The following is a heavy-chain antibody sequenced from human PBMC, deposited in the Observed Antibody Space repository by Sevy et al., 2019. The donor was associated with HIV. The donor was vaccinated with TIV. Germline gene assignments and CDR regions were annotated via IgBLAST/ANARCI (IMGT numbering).Heavy chain of an antibody. CDR3: TTGRGGLLWFGELSQNYYYGMDV. D-gene: IGHD3-10*01. V-gene: IGHV3-15*01. CDR1: GFTFSNAW. J-gene: IGHJ6*02. Sequence: GGSLRLSCAASGFTFSNAWMSWVRQAPGKGLEWVGRIKSKTDGGTTDYAAPVKGRFTISRDDSKNTLYLQMNSLKTEDTAVYYCTTGRGGLLWFGELSQNYYYGMDVWGQGTTATVSS. CDR2: IKSKTDGGTT.